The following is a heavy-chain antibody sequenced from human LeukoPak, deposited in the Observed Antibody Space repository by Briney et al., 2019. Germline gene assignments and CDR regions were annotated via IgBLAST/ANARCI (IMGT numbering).Heavy chain of an antibody. Sequence: PGGSLRLSCAASGFSFNTYNMNWVRQAPGKGLVWVSRINSDGSSTSYADSVKGRFTISRDNAKNTLYLQMNSLRAEDTAVYYCAREHDGDYVAVAFDIWGQGTMVTVSS. CDR2: INSDGSST. D-gene: IGHD4-17*01. CDR3: AREHDGDYVAVAFDI. J-gene: IGHJ3*02. CDR1: GFSFNTYN. V-gene: IGHV3-74*01.